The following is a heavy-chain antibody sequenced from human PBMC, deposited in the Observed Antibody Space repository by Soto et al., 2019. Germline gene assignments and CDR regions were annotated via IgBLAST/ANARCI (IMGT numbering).Heavy chain of an antibody. CDR1: GESFSVYY. J-gene: IGHJ4*02. Sequence: SDTLYLTCALYGESFSVYYLSWIRQPPGKGLEWIGEINHRGSTNHNPSLKSRVTISVDTSKNQFSLKLSSVTAADTAVYYCSRLNDFWSGYYLKYFDYWGQGILVTVSS. D-gene: IGHD3-3*01. V-gene: IGHV4-34*01. CDR2: INHRGST. CDR3: SRLNDFWSGYYLKYFDY.